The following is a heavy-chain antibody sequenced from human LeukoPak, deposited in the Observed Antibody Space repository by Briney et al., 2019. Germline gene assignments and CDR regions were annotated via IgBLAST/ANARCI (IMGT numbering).Heavy chain of an antibody. CDR3: AKVATYYYDSSGYSDY. V-gene: IGHV3-23*01. Sequence: GGSLRLSCAASGLTFSSYAMSWVRQAPGKGLEWVSAISGSGGSTYYADSVKGRFTISRDNSKNTLYLQMNSLRAEDTAVYYCAKVATYYYDSSGYSDYWGQGTLVTVSS. J-gene: IGHJ4*02. D-gene: IGHD3-22*01. CDR2: ISGSGGST. CDR1: GLTFSSYA.